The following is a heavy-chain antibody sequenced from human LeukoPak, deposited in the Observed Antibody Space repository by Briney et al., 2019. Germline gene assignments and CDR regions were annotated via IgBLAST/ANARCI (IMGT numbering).Heavy chain of an antibody. CDR3: ARGTAVTALSGF. J-gene: IGHJ4*02. V-gene: IGHV3-30*09. D-gene: IGHD4-17*01. Sequence: GGSLRLSCAASGFTFSSYTMHWVRQAPGKGLEWVAAISDDATYTYYSASVKGRFAFSRDNSKKTLYLQMNNPTTDDTAVYYCARGTAVTALSGFWGQGTLVTVSS. CDR2: ISDDATYT. CDR1: GFTFSSYT.